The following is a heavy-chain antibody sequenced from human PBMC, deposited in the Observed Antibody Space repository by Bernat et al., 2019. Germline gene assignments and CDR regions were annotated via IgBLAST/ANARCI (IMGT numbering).Heavy chain of an antibody. V-gene: IGHV3-21*01. CDR2: ISSSSSYI. J-gene: IGHJ6*02. Sequence: VQLVESGGGVVQPGRSLRLSCAASGFTFSTYAMSWVRQAPGKGLELVSSISSSSSYIYYADSVKGGFTISRDNDKNSLYLQMNSLRAEDTAVYYCARDFSGADYYYYGMDVWGQGTTVTVAS. CDR3: ARDFSGADYYYYGMDV. D-gene: IGHD6-19*01. CDR1: GFTFSTYA.